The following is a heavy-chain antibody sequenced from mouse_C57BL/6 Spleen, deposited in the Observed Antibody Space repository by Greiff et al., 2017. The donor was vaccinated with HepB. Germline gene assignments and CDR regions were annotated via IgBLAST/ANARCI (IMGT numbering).Heavy chain of an antibody. J-gene: IGHJ2*01. CDR2: IDPSSGNT. CDR1: GYTFTSYG. V-gene: IGHV1-81*01. Sequence: QVQLKQSGAELARPGASVKLSCKASGYTFTSYGISWVKQRTGQGLEWIGEIDPSSGNTYYNEKFKGKATLTADKSSSTAYMELRSLTSEDSAVCFWANAGAGSFDYWGQGTTLTVSS. CDR3: ANAGAGSFDY. D-gene: IGHD4-1*01.